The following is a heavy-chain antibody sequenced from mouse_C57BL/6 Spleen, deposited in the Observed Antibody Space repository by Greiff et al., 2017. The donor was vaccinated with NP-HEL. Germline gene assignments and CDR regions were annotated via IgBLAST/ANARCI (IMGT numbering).Heavy chain of an antibody. CDR2: IDPSDSET. D-gene: IGHD1-1*01. CDR3: AREGSSPSYWYFDV. V-gene: IGHV1-52*01. J-gene: IGHJ1*03. Sequence: QVQLQQPGAELVRPGSSVKLSCKASGYTFTSYWMHWVKQRPIQGLEWIGNIDPSDSETHYNQKFKDKATLTVDKSSSTAYMQLSSLTSEDSAVYDWAREGSSPSYWYFDVWGTGTTVTVSS. CDR1: GYTFTSYW.